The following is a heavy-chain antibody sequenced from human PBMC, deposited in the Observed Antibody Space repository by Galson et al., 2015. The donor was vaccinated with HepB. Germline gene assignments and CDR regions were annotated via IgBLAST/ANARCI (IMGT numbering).Heavy chain of an antibody. J-gene: IGHJ5*02. Sequence: SVKVSCKASGYTFTSYYMHWVRQAPGQGLEWMGIINPSGGSTSFAQKFQGRVTMTRDTSTSTVYMELSSLRSEDTAVYYCARAPNNDWFDPWGQGTLVTVSS. CDR3: ARAPNNDWFDP. V-gene: IGHV1-46*03. CDR1: GYTFTSYY. CDR2: INPSGGST. D-gene: IGHD2-8*01.